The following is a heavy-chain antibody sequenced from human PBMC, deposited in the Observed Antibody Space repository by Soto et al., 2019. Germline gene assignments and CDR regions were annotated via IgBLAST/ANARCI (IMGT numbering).Heavy chain of an antibody. V-gene: IGHV3-21*01. Sequence: LRLSRAASGFTFRSFTMNWVRQAPGKGLEWVSTISSNSAYMYYTDALRGRFTISRDNAKNSLHLQMNSLRAEDTAVYYCTRDASRDSSARGWFDPWGPGTLVTVSS. CDR1: GFTFRSFT. CDR2: ISSNSAYM. CDR3: TRDASRDSSARGWFDP. D-gene: IGHD6-13*01. J-gene: IGHJ5*02.